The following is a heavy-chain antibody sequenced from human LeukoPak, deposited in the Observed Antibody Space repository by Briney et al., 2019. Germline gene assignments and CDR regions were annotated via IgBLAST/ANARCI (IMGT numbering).Heavy chain of an antibody. V-gene: IGHV6-1*01. Sequence: SQTLSLTCAISGDSVSSNSAAWNWIRQSPSRGLEWLGRTYYRSKWYNDYAVSVKSRIAINPDAAKNQFSLQLNSVTAEDTAVYYCAREGEYSGSYPNDPFDIWGQGTMVTVSS. CDR1: GDSVSSNSAA. CDR2: TYYRSKWYN. J-gene: IGHJ3*02. CDR3: AREGEYSGSYPNDPFDI. D-gene: IGHD1-26*01.